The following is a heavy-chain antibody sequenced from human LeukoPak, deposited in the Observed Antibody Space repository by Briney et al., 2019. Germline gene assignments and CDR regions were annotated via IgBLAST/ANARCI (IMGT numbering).Heavy chain of an antibody. J-gene: IGHJ4*02. CDR2: IYYSGST. V-gene: IGHV4-39*01. D-gene: IGHD2-15*01. CDR1: GGSISSSSYY. CDR3: ARVVVHGTGFDY. Sequence: PSETLSLTCTVSGGSISSSSYYWGWIRQPPGKGLEWIGSIYYSGSTYYNPSLKSRVTISVDTSKNQFSLKLSSVTAADTAVYYCARVVVHGTGFDYWGQGTLVTVSS.